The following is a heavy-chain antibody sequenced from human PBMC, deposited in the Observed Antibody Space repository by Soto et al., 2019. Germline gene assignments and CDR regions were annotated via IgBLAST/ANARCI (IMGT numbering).Heavy chain of an antibody. Sequence: ASVKVSCKASGYTFTSYYMHWVRQAPGQGLEWMGIINPSGGNTSYAQKFQGRVTMTRDTSTSTVYMELSSLRSEDTAVYYCARIGVGWDYYYGMDVWGQGTTVTVSS. CDR1: GYTFTSYY. CDR2: INPSGGNT. D-gene: IGHD3-22*01. CDR3: ARIGVGWDYYYGMDV. V-gene: IGHV1-46*01. J-gene: IGHJ6*02.